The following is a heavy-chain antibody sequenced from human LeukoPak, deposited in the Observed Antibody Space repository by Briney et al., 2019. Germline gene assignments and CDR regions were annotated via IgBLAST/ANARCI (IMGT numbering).Heavy chain of an antibody. V-gene: IGHV1-3*01. CDR3: ARGRWVAPRQGYYRDY. J-gene: IGHJ4*02. D-gene: IGHD5-12*01. Sequence: GASVKVSCKASGYTFTDYAMQWVRQAPGQSLEWMGWINAGNGDTKYSQMFQGRVTITRDTSASTAYMELSSLRSEDTAVYYCARGRWVAPRQGYYRDYGGQGTLDTVSS. CDR2: INAGNGDT. CDR1: GYTFTDYA.